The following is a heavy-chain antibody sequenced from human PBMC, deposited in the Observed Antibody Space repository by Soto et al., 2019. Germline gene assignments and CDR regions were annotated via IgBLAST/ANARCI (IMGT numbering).Heavy chain of an antibody. CDR2: IYSSGVT. V-gene: IGHV4-31*03. CDR3: ATKPNGLYYFDY. J-gene: IGHJ4*02. D-gene: IGHD2-8*01. CDR1: GGSISSAGYY. Sequence: QVQLQESGPRLVQPSQTLSLTCTVSGGSISSAGYYWSWIHQHPGKGLEWIGYIYSSGVTYYEPSLKSRVTMSVDMSKNQFSLRLSSVTAADTAVYYCATKPNGLYYFDYWGQGALVTVSS.